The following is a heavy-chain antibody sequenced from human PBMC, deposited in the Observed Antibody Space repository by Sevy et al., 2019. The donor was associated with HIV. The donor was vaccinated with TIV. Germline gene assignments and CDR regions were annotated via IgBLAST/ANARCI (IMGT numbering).Heavy chain of an antibody. V-gene: IGHV3-21*01. CDR2: ISSGSSYI. J-gene: IGHJ4*02. CDR3: ARGDYYGSLYYLDD. Sequence: GGSLRLSCAASGFTFSNYFMNWVRQAPGKGLEWVSSISSGSSYIFYADSLKGRFTISRDNAKNSLYLHMNSLRAEDTAVYYCARGDYYGSLYYLDDWGPGTLVTVSS. CDR1: GFTFSNYF. D-gene: IGHD3-10*01.